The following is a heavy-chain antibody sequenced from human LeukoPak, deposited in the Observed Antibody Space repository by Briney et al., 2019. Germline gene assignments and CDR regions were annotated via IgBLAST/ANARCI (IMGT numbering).Heavy chain of an antibody. CDR3: ARGSAYYDILTGPLRVYYGMDV. V-gene: IGHV4-59*01. Sequence: SETLSLTCTVSGGSISSYYWSWIRQPPGKGLEWIGYIYYSGSTNYNPSLKSRVTISVDTSKNQFSLKLSSVTAADTAVYYCARGSAYYDILTGPLRVYYGMDVWGQGTTVTVSS. CDR2: IYYSGST. D-gene: IGHD3-9*01. J-gene: IGHJ6*02. CDR1: GGSISSYY.